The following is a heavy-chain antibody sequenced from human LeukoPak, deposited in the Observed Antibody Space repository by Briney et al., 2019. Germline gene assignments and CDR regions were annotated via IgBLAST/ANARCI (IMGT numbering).Heavy chain of an antibody. Sequence: SETLSLTCTVSGGSISSYYWSWIRQPAGKGLEWIGRIYTCGSTNYNPSLKSRVTMSVDTSKNQFSLKLSSVTAADTAVYYCARWSVGSSGWYSWFDPWGQGTLVTVSS. CDR1: GGSISSYY. V-gene: IGHV4-4*07. CDR3: ARWSVGSSGWYSWFDP. J-gene: IGHJ5*02. CDR2: IYTCGST. D-gene: IGHD6-19*01.